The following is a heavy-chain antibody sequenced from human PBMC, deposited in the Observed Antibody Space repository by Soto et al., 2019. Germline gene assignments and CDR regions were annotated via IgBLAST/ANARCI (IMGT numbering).Heavy chain of an antibody. V-gene: IGHV1-69*04. J-gene: IGHJ5*02. CDR1: VCTFSSYL. D-gene: IGHD6-19*01. CDR2: IIPIVGIA. Sequence: SSVKVAFKTSVCTFSSYLISWLRPAPGQGLEWMGRIIPIVGIANYAQKFQGRVTITADKSTSTAYMELSSLRSEDTAVYYCARDNRIAVVGTSSWLDPWGKGTLVTASS. CDR3: ARDNRIAVVGTSSWLDP.